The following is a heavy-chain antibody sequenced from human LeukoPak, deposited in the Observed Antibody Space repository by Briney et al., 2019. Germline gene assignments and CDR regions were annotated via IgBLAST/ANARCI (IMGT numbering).Heavy chain of an antibody. Sequence: GGSLRLSCVDSGFTFSSYAINRVRQAPGKGREWVSVISDTGGSTVYTVSVKGRFTISRDNSTTTLFLQMNSLRADDTAVYYCARVGSVGYYDSSGYDIWGQGTMVTVSS. CDR1: GFTFSSYA. D-gene: IGHD3-22*01. J-gene: IGHJ3*02. V-gene: IGHV3-23*01. CDR3: ARVGSVGYYDSSGYDI. CDR2: ISDTGGST.